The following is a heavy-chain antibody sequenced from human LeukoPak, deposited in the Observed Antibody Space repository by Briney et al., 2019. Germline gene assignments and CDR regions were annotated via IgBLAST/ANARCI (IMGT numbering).Heavy chain of an antibody. J-gene: IGHJ4*02. CDR2: IIPIFGTA. CDR3: ARMEGAVAGSFDY. V-gene: IGHV1-69*01. Sequence: SVKVSCKASGGTFSSYAISWVRQAPGQGLEWMGEIIPIFGTANYAQKFQGRVTITADESTSTAYMELSSLRSEDTAVYYCARMEGAVAGSFDYWGQGTLVTVSS. D-gene: IGHD6-19*01. CDR1: GGTFSSYA.